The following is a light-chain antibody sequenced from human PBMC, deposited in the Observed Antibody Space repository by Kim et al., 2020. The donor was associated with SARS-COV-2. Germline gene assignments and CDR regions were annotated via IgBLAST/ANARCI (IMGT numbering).Light chain of an antibody. CDR3: QAWDSSTVV. CDR2: QDS. V-gene: IGLV3-1*01. J-gene: IGLJ2*01. Sequence: SWSPGQTSSITCSGDKLGDKYAFWYQQKPGQSPVLVIYQDSKWPSGIPERFSGSNAGNTATLTISGSQAMDEADYYCQAWDSSTVVFGGGTQLTVL. CDR1: KLGDKY.